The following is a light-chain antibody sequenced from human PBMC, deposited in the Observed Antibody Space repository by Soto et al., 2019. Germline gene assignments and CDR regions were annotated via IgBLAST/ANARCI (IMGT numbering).Light chain of an antibody. CDR2: WAS. V-gene: IGKV4-1*01. J-gene: IGKJ1*01. CDR1: QSVLHSPTNNNY. Sequence: DIVMTQSPDSLAVSLGERATINCKSSQSVLHSPTNNNYLAWYQKKPGQPPKLLIYWASTRESGVPDRFSGSGSRTDFTLTMNSLQAEDAAVYYCHQYDSIPRTFGQGTKVEIK. CDR3: HQYDSIPRT.